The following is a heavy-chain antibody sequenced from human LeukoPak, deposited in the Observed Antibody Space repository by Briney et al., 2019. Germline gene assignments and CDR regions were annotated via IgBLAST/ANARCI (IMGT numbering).Heavy chain of an antibody. Sequence: SETLSLTCAVSGGSISSSNWWSWVRQPPGKGLEWIGEIYHSGSTNYNPSLKSRVTISVDKSKNQFSLKLSSVTAADTAVYYCASEPAHCSSTSCYADSWGQGTLVTVSS. D-gene: IGHD2-2*01. CDR2: IYHSGST. V-gene: IGHV4-4*02. J-gene: IGHJ4*02. CDR1: GGSISSSNW. CDR3: ASEPAHCSSTSCYADS.